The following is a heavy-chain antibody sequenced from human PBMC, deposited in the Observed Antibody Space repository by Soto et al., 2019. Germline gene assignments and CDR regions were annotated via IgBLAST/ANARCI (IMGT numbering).Heavy chain of an antibody. CDR1: GYTFTSYG. CDR2: TSVYNDNT. J-gene: IGHJ4*02. V-gene: IGHV1-18*01. Sequence: QVQLVQSGAEVKKPGASVKVSCKTSGYTFTSYGISWVRQAPGQGLEWMGWTSVYNDNTQYAQRFQGRVTMTTNRSTSTVYLELRSLRSDDTAVYYCAKDERISASPGYWGQGTLVTVSS. D-gene: IGHD3-3*02. CDR3: AKDERISASPGY.